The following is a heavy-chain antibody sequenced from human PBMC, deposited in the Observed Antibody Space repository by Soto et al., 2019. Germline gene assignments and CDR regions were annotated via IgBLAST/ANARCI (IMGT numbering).Heavy chain of an antibody. J-gene: IGHJ4*02. Sequence: SETLSLTCAVSGGSLSNYYWSWIRRPAGKRLEWIGRVHSTGRTNYNPSLKSRVSLSIDTSKNQFSLDLSSVTAADTAVYYCTREAVGGTYSFDSWGKGARVTVSS. CDR2: VHSTGRT. CDR3: TREAVGGTYSFDS. D-gene: IGHD3-16*01. CDR1: GGSLSNYY. V-gene: IGHV4-4*07.